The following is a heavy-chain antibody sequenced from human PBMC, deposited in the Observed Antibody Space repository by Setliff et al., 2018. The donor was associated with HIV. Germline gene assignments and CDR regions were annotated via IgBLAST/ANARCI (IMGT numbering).Heavy chain of an antibody. V-gene: IGHV4-39*07. CDR3: ARDVNYNFWSGYYPSFDY. CDR2: IYYSGST. Sequence: SETLSLTCTVSGGSISSGSYYWGWIRQPPGKGLEWIGSIYYSGSTYYNPSLKSRVTISVDTSKNQFSLKLSSVTAEDTAVYYCARDVNYNFWSGYYPSFDYWGQGTLVTVSS. J-gene: IGHJ4*02. CDR1: GGSISSGSYY. D-gene: IGHD3-3*01.